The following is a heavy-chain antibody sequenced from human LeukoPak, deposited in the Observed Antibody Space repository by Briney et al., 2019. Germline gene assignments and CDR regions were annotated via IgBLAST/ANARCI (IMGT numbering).Heavy chain of an antibody. D-gene: IGHD1-7*01. V-gene: IGHV3-66*01. CDR2: IYGGVNT. J-gene: IGHJ4*02. CDR3: ARVTSVTGTIFDS. CDR1: GFTVSSNY. Sequence: GGSLRLSCAASGFTVSSNYMSWVRQAPGKELEWVSVIYGGVNTVYADSVQGRFTISRDNSKNTLYLQMRSLRAEDTAVYYCARVTSVTGTIFDSWGQGTLVTVSS.